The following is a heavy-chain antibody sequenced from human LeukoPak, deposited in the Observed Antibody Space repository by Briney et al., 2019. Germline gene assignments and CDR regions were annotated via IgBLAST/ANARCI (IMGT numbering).Heavy chain of an antibody. Sequence: GGSLRLSSAASGFTFDYYWMHWVRQAPGKGLMWVSRINTDGSNTHYADFVKGRFTISRDNAKNTLYLQMNGLRVEDTAVYYCVVWGEDRSGHRFDFWGQGTLVTVSS. V-gene: IGHV3-74*01. J-gene: IGHJ4*02. CDR1: GFTFDYYW. CDR3: VVWGEDRSGHRFDF. D-gene: IGHD3-22*01. CDR2: INTDGSNT.